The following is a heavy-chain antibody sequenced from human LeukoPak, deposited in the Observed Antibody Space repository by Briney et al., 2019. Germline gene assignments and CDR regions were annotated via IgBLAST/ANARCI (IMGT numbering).Heavy chain of an antibody. V-gene: IGHV4-34*01. Sequence: SETLSLTCTVSGGSINNYYWSWIRQPPGKGLEWIGEINHSGSTNYNSSLKSRVTISVDTSKNQFSLTLSSVTAADTAVYYCATRPDIASTGPGWFDPWGQGTLVTVSS. CDR3: ATRPDIASTGPGWFDP. J-gene: IGHJ5*02. CDR2: INHSGST. CDR1: GGSINNYY. D-gene: IGHD6-13*01.